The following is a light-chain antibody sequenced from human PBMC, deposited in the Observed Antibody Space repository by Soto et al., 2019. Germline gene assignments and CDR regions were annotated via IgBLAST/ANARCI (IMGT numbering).Light chain of an antibody. CDR3: QQYYTTLT. J-gene: IGKJ4*01. V-gene: IGKV4-1*01. Sequence: DIVMTQSPDSLAVSLGERATINCKSSQSVLYNSDNKNYLAWYQQKPGQPPKLLIYWASTRDSGVPDRFSGSGSGADFPLTISSLQAEDVAVYYCQQYYTTLTFGGGTKVEIK. CDR1: QSVLYNSDNKNY. CDR2: WAS.